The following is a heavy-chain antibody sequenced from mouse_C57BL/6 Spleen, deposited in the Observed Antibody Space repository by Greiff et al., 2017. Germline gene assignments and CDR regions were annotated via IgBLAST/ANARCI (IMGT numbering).Heavy chain of an antibody. V-gene: IGHV1-61*01. D-gene: IGHD4-1*01. Sequence: QVQLQQPGAELVRPGSSVKLSCKASGYTFTSYWMDWVKQRPGQGLEWIGNIYPSDSETHYNQKFKDKSTLTVDKSSSTAYMQLSSLTSEDSAVDYCARLPWGHYAMDYWGQGTSVTVSS. CDR1: GYTFTSYW. J-gene: IGHJ4*01. CDR3: ARLPWGHYAMDY. CDR2: IYPSDSET.